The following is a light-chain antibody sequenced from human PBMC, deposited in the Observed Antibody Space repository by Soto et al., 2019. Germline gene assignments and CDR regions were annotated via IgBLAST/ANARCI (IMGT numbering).Light chain of an antibody. V-gene: IGKV3-15*01. CDR1: QSVSSN. J-gene: IGKJ1*01. CDR2: GAS. CDR3: QQYNNWPQT. Sequence: EIVMTQSPATLSVSPGERATLSCRARQSVSSNLAWYQHKPGQAPRLLIYGASTRATGIPARFSGSGSGTEFTLTISSLQSEDFAVYYCQQYNNWPQTFGQGTKVDIK.